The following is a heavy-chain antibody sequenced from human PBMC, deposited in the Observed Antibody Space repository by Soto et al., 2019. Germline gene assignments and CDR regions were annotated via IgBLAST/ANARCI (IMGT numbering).Heavy chain of an antibody. CDR3: AKDDEEYQPLSGFDP. Sequence: PGGSLRLSCAASGFTFSSYGMHWVRQAPGKGLEWVAVISYDGSNKYYADSVKGRFTISRDNSKNTLYLQMNSLRAEDTAVYYCAKDDEEYQPLSGFDPWGQGTLVTVSS. CDR2: ISYDGSNK. V-gene: IGHV3-30*18. D-gene: IGHD2-2*01. CDR1: GFTFSSYG. J-gene: IGHJ5*02.